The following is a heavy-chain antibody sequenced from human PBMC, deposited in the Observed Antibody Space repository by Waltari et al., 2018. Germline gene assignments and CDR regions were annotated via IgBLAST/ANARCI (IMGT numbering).Heavy chain of an antibody. D-gene: IGHD2-15*01. CDR2: MNPNSGNT. J-gene: IGHJ4*02. V-gene: IGHV1-8*03. CDR1: GYTCTSYD. CDR3: ARALYCSGGSCYPLVDY. Sequence: QVQLVQSGAEVKKPGASVKVSCKASGYTCTSYDINWVRQATGQGLEWMGWMNPNSGNTGYAQKFQGRVTITRNTSISTAYMELSSLRSEDTAVYYCARALYCSGGSCYPLVDYWGQGTLVTVSS.